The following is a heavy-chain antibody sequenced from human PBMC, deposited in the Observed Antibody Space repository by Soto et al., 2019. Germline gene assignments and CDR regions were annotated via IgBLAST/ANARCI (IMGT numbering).Heavy chain of an antibody. CDR2: ISGSGGST. CDR3: AKIEMRSGWYGWSST. CDR1: GFPFSSYA. Sequence: PGGSLTLSCAASGFPFSSYAMSWVLQAPGKGLEWVSAISGSGGSTYYADSVKGRFTISRDNSKNTLYLQMNSLRAEDTAVYYCAKIEMRSGWYGWSSTWGQGTLVTLSS. D-gene: IGHD6-19*01. V-gene: IGHV3-23*01. J-gene: IGHJ5*02.